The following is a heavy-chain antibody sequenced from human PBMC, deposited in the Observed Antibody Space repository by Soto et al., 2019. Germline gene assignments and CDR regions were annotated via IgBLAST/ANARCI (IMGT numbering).Heavy chain of an antibody. CDR3: ARGNTSIQGDLAHYNGLDV. CDR2: ITSSTRTT. J-gene: IGHJ6*02. V-gene: IGHV3-48*03. Sequence: DEQLVESGGGLVQSGGSLRLSCEASGFTLKSYEVNWVRQAPGKGLEWISYITSSTRTTYSADSGKGRLTISRDNDRKSVYLQMNSLRVEHPAISYCARGNTSIQGDLAHYNGLDVWGQGITVTVSS. CDR1: GFTLKSYE. D-gene: IGHD3-10*01.